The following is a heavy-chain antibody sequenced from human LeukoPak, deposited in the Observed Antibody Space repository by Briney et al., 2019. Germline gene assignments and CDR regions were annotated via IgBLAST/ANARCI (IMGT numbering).Heavy chain of an antibody. CDR2: IKEDGTVK. D-gene: IGHD3-22*01. CDR3: ARDQTYYYDSSGYYDAFDI. Sequence: GESLRLSCAASGFTSSSYWMNWVRQAPGKGLEWVANIKEDGTVKYYVDSVKGRFTISRDNAKNSLYLQMNSLRAEDTAVYYCARDQTYYYDSSGYYDAFDIWGQGTMVTVSP. J-gene: IGHJ3*02. V-gene: IGHV3-7*01. CDR1: GFTSSSYW.